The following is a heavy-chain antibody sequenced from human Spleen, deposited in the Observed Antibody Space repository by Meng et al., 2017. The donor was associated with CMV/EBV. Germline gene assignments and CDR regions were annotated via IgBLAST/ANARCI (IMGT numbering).Heavy chain of an antibody. D-gene: IGHD4-17*01. V-gene: IGHV3-13*01. CDR1: GFTFSNYD. Sequence: GGSLRLSCAASGFTFSNYDMHWVRQTPGKGLEWVSAIGTIADTYYADSVKGRFTISRDNSKNTLYLQMNSLRAEDTAVYYCASTYGDRYYFDYWGQGTLVTVSS. CDR2: IGTIADT. CDR3: ASTYGDRYYFDY. J-gene: IGHJ4*02.